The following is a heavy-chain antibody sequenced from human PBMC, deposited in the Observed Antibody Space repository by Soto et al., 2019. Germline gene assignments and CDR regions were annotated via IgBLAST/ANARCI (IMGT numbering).Heavy chain of an antibody. Sequence: QVQLQQSGPRLARPSGTLSLTCVVSGGAISSTNWWTWVRQTPGKGLDWIGEIYHTGSTKYNPSLKNRVTISLDKSNNQCSLNLKSVTAADTAVYYCATLPPGIVVVVLPIPSWGQGTLVTVSS. CDR1: GGAISSTNW. CDR3: ATLPPGIVVVVLPIPS. D-gene: IGHD2-15*01. V-gene: IGHV4-4*02. CDR2: IYHTGST. J-gene: IGHJ4*02.